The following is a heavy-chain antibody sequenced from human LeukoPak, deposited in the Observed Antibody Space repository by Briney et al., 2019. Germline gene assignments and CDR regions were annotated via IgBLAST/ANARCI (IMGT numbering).Heavy chain of an antibody. CDR1: GGSFSGYY. V-gene: IGHV4-34*09. CDR3: ARDGGGTLLRSYNWFDP. D-gene: IGHD3-16*01. Sequence: TSETLSLTCAVYGGSFSGYYWSWIRQPPGKGLEWIGEINHSGSTNYNPSLKSRVTISVDTSKNQFSLKLSSVTAADTAVYYCARDGGGTLLRSYNWFDPWGQGTLVTVSS. J-gene: IGHJ5*02. CDR2: INHSGST.